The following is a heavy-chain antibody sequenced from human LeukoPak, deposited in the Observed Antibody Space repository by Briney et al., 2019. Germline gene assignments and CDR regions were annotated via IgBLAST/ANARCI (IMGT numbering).Heavy chain of an antibody. Sequence: SETLSLTCTVSGGSISSYYWSWIRQRAGKGLEWIGRIYTRGSTNYNPFLKSRVTMSVDTSKNQFSLKLSSVTAADTAVYYCARARYYDSSGYWDAFDIWGQGTMVTVSS. CDR2: IYTRGST. V-gene: IGHV4-4*07. D-gene: IGHD3-22*01. CDR1: GGSISSYY. J-gene: IGHJ3*02. CDR3: ARARYYDSSGYWDAFDI.